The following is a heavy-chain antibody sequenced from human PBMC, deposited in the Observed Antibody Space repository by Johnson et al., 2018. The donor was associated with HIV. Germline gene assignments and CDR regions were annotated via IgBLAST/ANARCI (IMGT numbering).Heavy chain of an antibody. V-gene: IGHV3-30*03. CDR2: ISYDGTNK. D-gene: IGHD5-18*01. J-gene: IGHJ3*02. CDR1: GFTFSSYG. Sequence: QVQLVESGGGVVQPGRSLSLSCAASGFTFSSYGMHWVRQAPGKGLEWVAVISYDGTNKYYADSVKGRFTISRDNSKNTLYLQMNSLRAEDTAVYYCARDQHDSYGGWWYGAFDIWGQGTRVTVSS. CDR3: ARDQHDSYGGWWYGAFDI.